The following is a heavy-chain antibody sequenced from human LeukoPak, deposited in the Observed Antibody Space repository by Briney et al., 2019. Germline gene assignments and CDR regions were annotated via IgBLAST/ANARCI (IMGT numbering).Heavy chain of an antibody. D-gene: IGHD1-7*01. CDR1: GYTLTELS. J-gene: IGHJ4*02. Sequence: ASVKVSCKVSGYTLTELSMHWVRQAPGKGLEWMGGFDPEDGETIYAQKFQGRVTMTEDTSTDTAYMELSSLRSEDTAVYYCATIQPGYNLKYPPSYYVAYWGQGTLVTVSS. V-gene: IGHV1-24*01. CDR3: ATIQPGYNLKYPPSYYVAY. CDR2: FDPEDGET.